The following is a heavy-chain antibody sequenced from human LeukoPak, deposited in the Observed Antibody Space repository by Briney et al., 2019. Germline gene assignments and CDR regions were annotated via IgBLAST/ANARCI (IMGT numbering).Heavy chain of an antibody. CDR2: ISGSGGST. D-gene: IGHD4-17*01. J-gene: IGHJ6*02. CDR1: GFTFSRYA. V-gene: IGHV3-23*01. CDR3: AKPPVTTYYYYYGMDV. Sequence: GGSLRLSCAASGFTFSRYAMSWVRQATGKGLEWVSAISGSGGSTYYADSVKGRFTISRDNSKNTLYLQMNSLRAEDTAVYYCAKPPVTTYYYYYGMDVWGQGTTVTVSS.